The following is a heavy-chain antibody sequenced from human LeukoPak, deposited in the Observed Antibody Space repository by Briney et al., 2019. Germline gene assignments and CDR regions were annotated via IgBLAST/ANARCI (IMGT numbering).Heavy chain of an antibody. V-gene: IGHV1-2*06. CDR1: GYTFSGYF. J-gene: IGHJ4*02. D-gene: IGHD7-27*01. Sequence: GASVKVSCKASGYTFSGYFMHWVRQAPGQGLEWMGRINPGSGDTEFAQKFQGRVTMTRDTSISTAYMEVSGLTSDDMAIYYCARDLSSTPNWELDHWGQGTLVTVSS. CDR2: INPGSGDT. CDR3: ARDLSSTPNWELDH.